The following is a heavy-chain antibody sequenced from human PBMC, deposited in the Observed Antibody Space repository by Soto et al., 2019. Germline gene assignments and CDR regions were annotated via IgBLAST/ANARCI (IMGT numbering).Heavy chain of an antibody. CDR2: ISSSSSYI. Sequence: EVQLVESGGGLVKPGGSLRLSCAASGFTFSSYSMNWVRQAPGKGLEWVSSISSSSSYIYYADSVKGRFTISRDNAKNSLYLQMNSLRAEDTAVYYCARDINPRDYGDHHFDYWGQGTLVTVSS. D-gene: IGHD4-17*01. CDR3: ARDINPRDYGDHHFDY. J-gene: IGHJ4*02. CDR1: GFTFSSYS. V-gene: IGHV3-21*01.